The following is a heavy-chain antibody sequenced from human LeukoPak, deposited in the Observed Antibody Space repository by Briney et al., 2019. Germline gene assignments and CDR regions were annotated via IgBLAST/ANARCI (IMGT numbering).Heavy chain of an antibody. D-gene: IGHD5-24*01. CDR2: IWPADSDT. V-gene: IGHV5-51*01. CDR3: ARHGRYCRDDNCHPKFDY. J-gene: IGHJ4*02. Sequence: GESLKISCKGSGYNFTNYWIGWVRQMPGKGLEWMGVIWPADSDTKYSPSFQGQVTISADKSISTTYLQWNSLKASDSSMYYCARHGRYCRDDNCHPKFDYWGQGTLVTVSS. CDR1: GYNFTNYW.